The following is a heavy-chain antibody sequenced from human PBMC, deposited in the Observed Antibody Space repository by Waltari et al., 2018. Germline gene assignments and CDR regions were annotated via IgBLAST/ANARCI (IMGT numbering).Heavy chain of an antibody. CDR1: GSTCGIST. Sequence: QVQLVESGGGVVQTGGSLGVSCAAAGSTCGISTLHRVRQAPGKGLEWVAFIRYDSSDEYYADSVKGRFTISRDNSKNTLYLQMNSLRAEDTAVYYCAKDNTLGSNDYWGQGTLVTVSS. CDR3: AKDNTLGSNDY. V-gene: IGHV3-30*02. CDR2: IRYDSSDE. D-gene: IGHD3-16*01. J-gene: IGHJ4*02.